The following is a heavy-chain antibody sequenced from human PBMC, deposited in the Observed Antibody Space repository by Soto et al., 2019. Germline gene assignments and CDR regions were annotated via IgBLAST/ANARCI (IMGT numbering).Heavy chain of an antibody. D-gene: IGHD4-17*01. CDR3: AREVIPLTTDWYFDL. CDR1: GGSISGGVGGLYY. Sequence: QLQLRESGPGLVKPSETLSLTCTVSGGSISGGVGGLYYWSWIRQPPVKGLEWIGYIDDSGNTHYTPSLKSRVTISVDTSKNQFSLRLSSVTAADTAVYYCAREVIPLTTDWYFDLWGRGTLVTVSS. J-gene: IGHJ2*01. CDR2: IDDSGNT. V-gene: IGHV4-30-4*01.